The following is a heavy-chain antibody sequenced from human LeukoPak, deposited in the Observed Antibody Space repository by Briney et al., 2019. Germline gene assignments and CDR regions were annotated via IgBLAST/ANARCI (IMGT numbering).Heavy chain of an antibody. V-gene: IGHV1-2*02. CDR2: INPNSGGT. Sequence: GASVKVSCKASGYTFTGYYMHWVRQAPGQGLEWMGWINPNSGGTNYAQKFQGRVTMTRDTSISTAYMELSRLRSDDTAVYYCARDRVPRTNNYYGMDVWGQGTTVTVSS. J-gene: IGHJ6*02. CDR3: ARDRVPRTNNYYGMDV. CDR1: GYTFTGYY. D-gene: IGHD2-8*01.